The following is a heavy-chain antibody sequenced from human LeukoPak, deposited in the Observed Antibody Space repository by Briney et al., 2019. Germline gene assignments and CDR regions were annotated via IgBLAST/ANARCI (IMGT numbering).Heavy chain of an antibody. D-gene: IGHD5-18*01. J-gene: IGHJ4*02. Sequence: GGSLRLSCAASGFTFSTYTMNWVRQAPGKGLEWVSTVSDSSDVHYSNSVKGRFTISRDNARNSLYLQMNSLRDEDTAVYYCARDGLHTAHFDYWGQGTLVTVSS. V-gene: IGHV3-48*02. CDR3: ARDGLHTAHFDY. CDR2: VSDSSDV. CDR1: GFTFSTYT.